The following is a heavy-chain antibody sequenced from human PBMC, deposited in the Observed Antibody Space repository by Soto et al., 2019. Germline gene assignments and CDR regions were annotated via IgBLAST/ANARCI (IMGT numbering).Heavy chain of an antibody. CDR2: ISTYNGNT. J-gene: IGHJ6*02. CDR3: ARWTTNYGMDV. V-gene: IGHV1-18*01. CDR1: GYTFISYE. Sequence: QVQLVQSGAEVKKPGASVKVSCKASGYTFISYEITWVRQAPGQGPEWMGWISTYNGNTNYAQKLQGRVTMTTDTSTSTAYMELRSLTSDDTAVYYCARWTTNYGMDVWGQGTTVTVSS.